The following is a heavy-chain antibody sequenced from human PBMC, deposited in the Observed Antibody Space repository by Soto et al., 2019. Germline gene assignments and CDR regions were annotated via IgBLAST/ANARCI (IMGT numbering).Heavy chain of an antibody. V-gene: IGHV1-46*01. D-gene: IGHD5-18*01. J-gene: IGHJ6*02. CDR1: VYTFTSYY. CDR2: INPSGGST. CDR3: ARVDTAMVIRDYYYYGMDV. Sequence: XSVNVSCEASVYTFTSYYIHWVRQAPGQGLEWMGIINPSGGSTSYAQKFQGRVTMTRDTSTSTVYMELSSLRSEDTAVYYCARVDTAMVIRDYYYYGMDVWGQGTTGTVSS.